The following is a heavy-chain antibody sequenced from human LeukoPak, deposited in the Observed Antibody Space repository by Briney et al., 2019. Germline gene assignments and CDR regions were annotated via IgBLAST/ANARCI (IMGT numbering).Heavy chain of an antibody. CDR3: ARDHSGYYTPVDY. Sequence: GGSLRLSCAASGFTFSSYAMHWVRQAPGKGLEWVAVISYDGSNKYYADSVKGRFTISRDNSKNTLYLQMNSLRAEDTAVYYCARDHSGYYTPVDYWGQGTLVTVSS. J-gene: IGHJ4*02. CDR2: ISYDGSNK. D-gene: IGHD3-22*01. CDR1: GFTFSSYA. V-gene: IGHV3-30-3*01.